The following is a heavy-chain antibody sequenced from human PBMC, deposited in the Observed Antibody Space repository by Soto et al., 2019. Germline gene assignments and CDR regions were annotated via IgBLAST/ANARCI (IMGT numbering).Heavy chain of an antibody. V-gene: IGHV4-39*01. J-gene: IGHJ4*02. D-gene: IGHD5-12*01. CDR2: IYYSGST. CDR1: GGSISSSSYY. Sequence: QLQLQESGPGLVKPSETLSLTCTVSGGSISSSSYYWGWIRQPPGKGLEWIGSIYYSGSTYYNPSLKSRVTISVDTSKNQFSLKLSSVTAADTAVYYCARHGRTAEMATTYFDYWGQGTLVTVSS. CDR3: ARHGRTAEMATTYFDY.